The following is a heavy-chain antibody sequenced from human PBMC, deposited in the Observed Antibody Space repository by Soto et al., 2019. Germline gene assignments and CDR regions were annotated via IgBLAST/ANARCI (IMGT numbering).Heavy chain of an antibody. J-gene: IGHJ3*02. CDR3: ASRAGYRSGSPVGHDAFDI. CDR1: GFTFSSYA. CDR2: IEIGGKT. D-gene: IGHD3-10*01. Sequence: EVQLLESGGGLEQPGGSLRLSCAASGFTFSSYAMSWVRQAPGKGLQWVSGIEIGGKTYYADSVRGRFTISRDNSKNTLSLQMKSLRAEDTAVYYWASRAGYRSGSPVGHDAFDIWGQGTKVTVSS. V-gene: IGHV3-23*01.